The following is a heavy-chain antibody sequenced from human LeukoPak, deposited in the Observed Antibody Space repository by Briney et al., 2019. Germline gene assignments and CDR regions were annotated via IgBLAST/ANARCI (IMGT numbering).Heavy chain of an antibody. J-gene: IGHJ4*02. D-gene: IGHD3-22*01. CDR1: GFTFSSYA. CDR2: ISASGGST. Sequence: QPGGSLRLSCAASGFTFSSYAMRSVRQAPGKGLEWVSAISASGGSTYYADTVKGRFTISRDNSKNTLYLQMSSLRAEDTAVYYCASTITMIVVVDYWGQGTLVTVSS. CDR3: ASTITMIVVVDY. V-gene: IGHV3-23*01.